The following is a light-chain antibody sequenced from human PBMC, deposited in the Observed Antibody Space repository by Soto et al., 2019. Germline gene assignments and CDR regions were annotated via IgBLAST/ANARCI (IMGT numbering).Light chain of an antibody. V-gene: IGKV1-39*01. Sequence: DIQMTQSPSSLSASVGDRVTITCRASQSISSYLNWYQQKPGKAPKLLIYAASSLQSGVPSRFSGSGSGTDFTLTISSLQPEDSENYYCQQSYSTLSVTFGQGTKVDIK. CDR2: AAS. CDR1: QSISSY. CDR3: QQSYSTLSVT. J-gene: IGKJ1*01.